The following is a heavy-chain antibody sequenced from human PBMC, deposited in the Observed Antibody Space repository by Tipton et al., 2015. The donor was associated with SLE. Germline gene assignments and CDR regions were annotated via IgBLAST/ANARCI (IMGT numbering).Heavy chain of an antibody. CDR3: AREIMGRTTTDRGTYQYYYYMDF. J-gene: IGHJ6*03. Sequence: TLSLTCTVSGGSLSRHCWNWIRQPPGKGLEWIAYVYYSGITKYNPSLKSRVTISLDTSKKQFSLTVTSVTAADTAVYYCAREIMGRTTTDRGTYQYYYYMDFWGKGTTVTVSS. V-gene: IGHV4-59*11. D-gene: IGHD3-10*01. CDR1: GGSLSRHC. CDR2: VYYSGIT.